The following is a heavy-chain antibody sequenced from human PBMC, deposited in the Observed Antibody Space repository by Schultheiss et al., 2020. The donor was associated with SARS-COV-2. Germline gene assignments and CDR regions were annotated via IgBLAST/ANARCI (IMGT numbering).Heavy chain of an antibody. D-gene: IGHD5-12*01. CDR1: GFTFSSYE. CDR2: ISSSGSTI. CDR3: ASTLHSGYDNY. V-gene: IGHV3-48*03. J-gene: IGHJ4*02. Sequence: GGSLRLSCAASGFTFSSYEMNWVRQAPGKGLEWVSYISSSGSTIYYADSVKGRFTISRDNAKNSLYLQMNSLRAEDTAVYYCASTLHSGYDNYWGQGTLVTVSS.